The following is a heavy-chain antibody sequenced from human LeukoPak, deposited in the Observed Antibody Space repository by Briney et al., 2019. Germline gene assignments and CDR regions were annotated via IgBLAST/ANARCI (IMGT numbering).Heavy chain of an antibody. J-gene: IGHJ4*02. CDR2: IWYDGSNK. Sequence: GGSLRLSCAASGFTFSSYGMHWVRQAPGKGLEWVAVIWYDGSNKYYADSVKGRFTISRDNSKNTLYLQMNSLRAEDTAVYYCAKDGDYYDSSGYPFPFDYWGQGTLVTVSS. V-gene: IGHV3-33*06. D-gene: IGHD3-22*01. CDR3: AKDGDYYDSSGYPFPFDY. CDR1: GFTFSSYG.